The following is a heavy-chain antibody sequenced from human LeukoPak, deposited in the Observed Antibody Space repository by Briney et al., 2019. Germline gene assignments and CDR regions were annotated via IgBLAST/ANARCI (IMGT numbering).Heavy chain of an antibody. CDR1: GGTFSSYA. D-gene: IGHD2-21*02. V-gene: IGHV1-69*13. Sequence: GASVRVSCKASGGTFSSYAISWVRQAPGQGLEWMGGIIPIFGTANYAQKFQGRVTITADESTSTAYMELSSLRSEDTAVYHCGRGVTLGYYFDYWGQGTLVTVSS. CDR3: GRGVTLGYYFDY. J-gene: IGHJ4*02. CDR2: IIPIFGTA.